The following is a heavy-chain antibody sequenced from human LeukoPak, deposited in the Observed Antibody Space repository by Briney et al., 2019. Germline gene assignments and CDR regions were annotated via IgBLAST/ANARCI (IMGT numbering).Heavy chain of an antibody. D-gene: IGHD1-26*01. CDR1: GDSISSHY. CDR3: AKIEVGRFDP. CDR2: IYDRGST. V-gene: IGHV4-59*11. J-gene: IGHJ5*02. Sequence: PSETLSLTCTVTGDSISSHYWCWIRQTPGTGLEWIGDIYDRGSTTYNPSLKSRVSISVNTSGNQFSLNLRSVTAADTAVYYCAKIEVGRFDPWGQGTLVTVSS.